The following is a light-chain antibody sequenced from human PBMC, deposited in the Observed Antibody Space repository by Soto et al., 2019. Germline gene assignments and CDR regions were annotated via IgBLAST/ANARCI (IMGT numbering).Light chain of an antibody. CDR2: DAS. Sequence: DIQMTQSPSTLSGSVGDRVTSTCRASQSISSWLAWYQQKPGKAPKLLIYDASSLESGVPSRFSGSGSGTEFTLTIRSLQPDDFATYYCQQYSSYSPWTFGQGTTGDIK. CDR3: QQYSSYSPWT. CDR1: QSISSW. V-gene: IGKV1-5*01. J-gene: IGKJ1*01.